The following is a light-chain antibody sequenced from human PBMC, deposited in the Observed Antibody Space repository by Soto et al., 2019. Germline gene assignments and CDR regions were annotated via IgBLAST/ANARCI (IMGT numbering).Light chain of an antibody. CDR2: EVN. CDR1: NSDIGTYNL. J-gene: IGLJ1*01. Sequence: QSVLTQPASVFGAPGQSIPLSLPGTNSDIGTYNLVSWYQQHPGKAPKLMIYEVNKRPSGVSDRFSGSKSGNTASLTISGLQAEDEADYYCCSYAGSSTLYVFGTGTKVTVL. CDR3: CSYAGSSTLYV. V-gene: IGLV2-23*02.